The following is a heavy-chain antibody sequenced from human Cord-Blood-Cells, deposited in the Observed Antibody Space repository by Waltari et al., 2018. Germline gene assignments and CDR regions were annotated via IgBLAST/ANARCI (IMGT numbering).Heavy chain of an antibody. D-gene: IGHD6-13*01. CDR2: INHSGST. Sequence: QVQLQQWGAGLLKPSETLSLTSAAYGGSFSGYYWSWIRQPPGKGLEWIGEINHSGSTNYNPSLKSRVTISVDTSKNQFSLKLSSVTAAETAVYYCARVDYRTIAAAGSDYWGQGTLVTVSS. V-gene: IGHV4-34*01. CDR1: GGSFSGYY. J-gene: IGHJ4*02. CDR3: ARVDYRTIAAAGSDY.